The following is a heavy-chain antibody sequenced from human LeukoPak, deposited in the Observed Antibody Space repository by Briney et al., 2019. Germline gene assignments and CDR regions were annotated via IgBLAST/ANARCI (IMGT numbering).Heavy chain of an antibody. J-gene: IGHJ4*02. V-gene: IGHV4-39*02. CDR2: IYYSGST. Sequence: SETLSLTCTVSGGSISSSSYYWGWIRQPPGKGLEWIGSIYYSGSTYYNPSLKSRVTISVDTSKNQFSLKLSSVTAADTAVYYCARDLMGATVTADTANNGDYWGQGTLVTVSS. CDR1: GGSISSSSYY. D-gene: IGHD1-26*01. CDR3: ARDLMGATVTADTANNGDY.